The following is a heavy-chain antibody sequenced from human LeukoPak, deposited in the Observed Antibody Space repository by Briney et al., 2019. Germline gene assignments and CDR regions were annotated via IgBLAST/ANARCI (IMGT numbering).Heavy chain of an antibody. CDR1: GGSISSSSYY. D-gene: IGHD3-3*01. CDR2: IYYSGST. V-gene: IGHV4-39*01. Sequence: SETLSLTCTVSGGSISSSSYYWGWIRQPPGKGLEWIGSIYYSGSTYYNPSLKSRVTISVDTSKNQLSLKLSSVTAADTAVYYCASRRGLRFLEWLGNWFDPWGQGTLVTVSS. CDR3: ASRRGLRFLEWLGNWFDP. J-gene: IGHJ5*02.